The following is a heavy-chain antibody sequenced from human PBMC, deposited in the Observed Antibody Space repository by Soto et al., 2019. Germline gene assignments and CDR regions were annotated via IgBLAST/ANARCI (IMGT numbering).Heavy chain of an antibody. CDR3: ARGQHRLHYGMDV. CDR1: GGTFSSYG. Sequence: ASVKVSCKSSGGTFSSYGINWVRQAPGQGLEWMGGINPNSGGTNYAQKFQGRVTMTRDTSISTAYMELSRLRSDDTAVYYCARGQHRLHYGMDVWGQGTTVTVSS. J-gene: IGHJ6*02. CDR2: INPNSGGT. V-gene: IGHV1-2*02.